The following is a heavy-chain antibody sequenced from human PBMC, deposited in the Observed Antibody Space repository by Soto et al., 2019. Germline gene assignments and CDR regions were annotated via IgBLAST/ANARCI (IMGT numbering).Heavy chain of an antibody. D-gene: IGHD4-17*01. V-gene: IGHV3-30-3*01. J-gene: IGHJ4*02. CDR3: ARTFGDYVGSFDY. CDR1: EFPFSSYA. CDR2: ISYDGNNK. Sequence: PGGSLRLSCAASEFPFSSYALHWVRQAPGKGLEWVAVISYDGNNKDYADSVKGRFTISRDDSKSTLYLQMNSLIPEDTAFYYCARTFGDYVGSFDYWGQGTLVTVSS.